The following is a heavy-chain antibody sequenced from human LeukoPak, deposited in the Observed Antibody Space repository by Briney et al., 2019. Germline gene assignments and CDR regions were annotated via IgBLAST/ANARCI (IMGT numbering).Heavy chain of an antibody. Sequence: SETLSLTCAVYGGSFSGYYWSWIRQPPGKGLEWIGEINHSGSTNYNPFRKSRVTISVDTSKNQFSLKLRSVTAADTAVYYCARPSGDILTGYYGLWGQGTLVTVSS. CDR1: GGSFSGYY. J-gene: IGHJ4*02. D-gene: IGHD3-9*01. CDR2: INHSGST. V-gene: IGHV4-34*01. CDR3: ARPSGDILTGYYGL.